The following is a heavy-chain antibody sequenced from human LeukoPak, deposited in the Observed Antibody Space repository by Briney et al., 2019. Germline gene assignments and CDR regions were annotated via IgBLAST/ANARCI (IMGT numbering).Heavy chain of an antibody. CDR2: INWNGGST. CDR3: ARGGSAGWFSFDY. D-gene: IGHD6-19*01. Sequence: GGSLRLSCVASGFRFDDYGMSWVRQALGKGLEWVSGINWNGGSTGYADSVKGRFTISRDNAKNSLYLRMNSLRAEGTALYYCARGGSAGWFSFDYWGQGTLVTVSS. CDR1: GFRFDDYG. J-gene: IGHJ4*02. V-gene: IGHV3-20*04.